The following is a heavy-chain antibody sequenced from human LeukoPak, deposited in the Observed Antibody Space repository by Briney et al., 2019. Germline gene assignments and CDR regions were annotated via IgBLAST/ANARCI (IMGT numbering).Heavy chain of an antibody. V-gene: IGHV4-59*01. CDR3: ARESLVEDYGDYAEGHAFDI. Sequence: SETLSLTCTVSGGSISSYYWSWIRQPPGKGLEWIGYIYYSGSTNYNPSLKSRVTISVDTSKNQFSLKLSSVTAADTAVYYCARESLVEDYGDYAEGHAFDIWGQGTMVTVSS. CDR1: GGSISSYY. CDR2: IYYSGST. D-gene: IGHD4-17*01. J-gene: IGHJ3*02.